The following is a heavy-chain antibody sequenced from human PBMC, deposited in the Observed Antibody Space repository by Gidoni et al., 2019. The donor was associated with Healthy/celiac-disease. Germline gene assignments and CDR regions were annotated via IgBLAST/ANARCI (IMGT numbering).Heavy chain of an antibody. D-gene: IGHD3-10*01. CDR1: GFTFSNAW. V-gene: IGHV3-15*01. J-gene: IGHJ4*02. CDR2: IKSKTDGGTT. CDR3: TTDPTEVIPFGESPFDY. Sequence: EVQLVESGGGLVKPGGSLRLSCAASGFTFSNAWMSWVRQAPGKGLEWVGRIKSKTDGGTTDYAAPVKGRFTISRDDSKNTLYLQMNSLKTEDTAVYYCTTDPTEVIPFGESPFDYWGQGTLVTVSS.